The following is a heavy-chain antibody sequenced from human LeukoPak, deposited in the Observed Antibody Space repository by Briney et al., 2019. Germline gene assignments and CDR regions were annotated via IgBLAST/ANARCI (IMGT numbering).Heavy chain of an antibody. V-gene: IGHV3-48*01. Sequence: GGSLRLSCAASGFTFSSYSMNWVRQAPGKGLEWVSYISSSSSTIYYADSVKGRFTISGDNAKNSLYLQMNSLRAEDTAVYYCARARGSGSFDYWGQGTLVTVSS. CDR1: GFTFSSYS. D-gene: IGHD3-10*01. CDR2: ISSSSSTI. J-gene: IGHJ4*02. CDR3: ARARGSGSFDY.